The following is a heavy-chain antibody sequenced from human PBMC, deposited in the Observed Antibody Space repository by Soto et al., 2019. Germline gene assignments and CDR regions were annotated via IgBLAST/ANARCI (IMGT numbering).Heavy chain of an antibody. D-gene: IGHD3-16*01. CDR1: CVSISSYY. CDR2: INHSGST. Sequence: SETLSLTCTVSCVSISSYYYSWIRQPPGKGLEWIGYINHSGSTNYNPSLKSRVTISVDTSKNQFSLKLSSVTAADTAVYYYARSGLTLALFDYWGQGTLVTVSS. V-gene: IGHV4-59*12. CDR3: ARSGLTLALFDY. J-gene: IGHJ4*02.